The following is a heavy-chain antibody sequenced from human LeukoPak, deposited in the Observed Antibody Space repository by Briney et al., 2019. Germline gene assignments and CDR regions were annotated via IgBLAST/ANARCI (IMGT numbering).Heavy chain of an antibody. Sequence: GGSLRLSCVGSGFTFSSYWMSWVRQAPGKGLEWVASISSSSSNNYIHYAESVKGRFTISRDNAQNSLNLQMNSLRAEDTAVYYCARLEFHSGTYYIPYFDYWGQGTPVTVSS. CDR1: GFTFSSYW. V-gene: IGHV3-21*01. J-gene: IGHJ4*02. CDR2: ISSSSSNNYI. CDR3: ARLEFHSGTYYIPYFDY. D-gene: IGHD3-10*01.